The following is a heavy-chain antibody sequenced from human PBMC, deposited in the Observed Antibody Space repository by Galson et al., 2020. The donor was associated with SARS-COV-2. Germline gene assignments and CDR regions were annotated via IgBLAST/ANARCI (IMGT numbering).Heavy chain of an antibody. CDR3: ARDDIETVAFDI. CDR2: INSDGSST. CDR1: GFTFSSNW. J-gene: IGHJ3*02. V-gene: IGHV3-74*01. D-gene: IGHD2-21*02. Sequence: GGSLRLSCAASGFTFSSNWMHWVRQAPGKGLGWVSRINSDGSSTSYADSVKGRFTISRDNAKNTLYLQMNSLRAEDTAVYYCARDDIETVAFDIWGQGTLVTVSS.